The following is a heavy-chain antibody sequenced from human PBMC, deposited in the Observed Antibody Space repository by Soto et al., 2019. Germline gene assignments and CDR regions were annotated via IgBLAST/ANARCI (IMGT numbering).Heavy chain of an antibody. CDR1: GGSISSGGYY. CDR2: IYYSGST. Sequence: QVQLQESGPGLVKPSQTLSLTCTVSGGSISSGGYYWSWIRQHPGKGLEWIGYIYYSGSTYYNPSLKSRVSIPVXXSKNQFSLKLRSVTAADTAVYYCAISSGYADWFDPWGQGTLVTVSS. J-gene: IGHJ5*02. V-gene: IGHV4-31*03. D-gene: IGHD3-22*01. CDR3: AISSGYADWFDP.